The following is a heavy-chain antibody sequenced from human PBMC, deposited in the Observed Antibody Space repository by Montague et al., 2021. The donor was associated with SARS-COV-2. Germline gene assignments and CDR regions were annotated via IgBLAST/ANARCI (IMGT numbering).Heavy chain of an antibody. V-gene: IGHV4-59*01. Sequence: SETLSLTCTVSGGSISSYYWSWIRQPPGKGLEWIGYIYYSGSTNYNPSLKSRVTISVDTSKNQFSLKLSSVTAADTAVYYCARRGMGYDSSGYPPDASGIWGQGTMVTVSS. CDR2: IYYSGST. CDR3: ARRGMGYDSSGYPPDASGI. J-gene: IGHJ3*02. CDR1: GGSISSYY. D-gene: IGHD3-22*01.